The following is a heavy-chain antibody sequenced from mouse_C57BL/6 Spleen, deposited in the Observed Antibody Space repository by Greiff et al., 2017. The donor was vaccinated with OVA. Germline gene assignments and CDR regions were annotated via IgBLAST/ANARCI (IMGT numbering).Heavy chain of an antibody. D-gene: IGHD1-1*01. CDR3: ARDYYGSSYPWFAY. CDR2: INPNNGGT. V-gene: IGHV1-22*01. CDR1: GYTFTDYN. J-gene: IGHJ3*01. Sequence: VQLKESGPELVKPGASVKMSCKASGYTFTDYNMHWVKQSHGKSLEWIGYINPNNGGTSSNQKFKGKATLTVNKSSSTAYMELRSLTSEESAVYYGARDYYGSSYPWFAYWGKGTLVTVSA.